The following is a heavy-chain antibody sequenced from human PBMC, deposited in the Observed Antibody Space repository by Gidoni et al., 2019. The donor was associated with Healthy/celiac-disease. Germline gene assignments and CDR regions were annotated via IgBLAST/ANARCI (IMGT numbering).Heavy chain of an antibody. D-gene: IGHD3-22*01. CDR2: ISGSGGST. J-gene: IGHJ3*02. Sequence: EVQLLESGGGLVQPGGSLRLSCAASGFTFSSYAMSWVRQAPGKGLEWVSAISGSGGSTYYADSVKGRFTISRDNSKNTLYLQMNSLRAEDTAVYYCAKDITSIYYYDSSGYPPDAFDIWGQGTMVTVSS. CDR3: AKDITSIYYYDSSGYPPDAFDI. V-gene: IGHV3-23*01. CDR1: GFTFSSYA.